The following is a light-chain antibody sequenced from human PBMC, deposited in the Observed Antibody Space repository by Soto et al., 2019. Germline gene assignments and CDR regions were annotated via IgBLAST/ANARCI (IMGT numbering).Light chain of an antibody. CDR2: DAS. V-gene: IGKV3-20*01. CDR1: RSGSSSY. J-gene: IGKJ5*01. Sequence: EIVCAQSPGTLSFSPVERATHYCRVGRSGSSSYLAWYQQRPGQAPRLVIFDASNRASGMPERFSGSGSGTEFTLTIARLEPEDFAVYYCQEYDGVPLTFGGGTRLEIK. CDR3: QEYDGVPLT.